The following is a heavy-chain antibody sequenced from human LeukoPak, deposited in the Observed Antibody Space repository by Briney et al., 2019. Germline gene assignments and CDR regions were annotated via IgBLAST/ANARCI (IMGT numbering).Heavy chain of an antibody. V-gene: IGHV4-34*01. Sequence: PSETLSLTCAVYGGSFGGYYWSWIRQPPGKGLEWIGEINHSGSTNYNPSLKSRVTISVDTSKNQFSLKLSSVTAADTAVYYCARGILKLLWFGELSLDAFDIWGQGTMVTASS. CDR3: ARGILKLLWFGELSLDAFDI. J-gene: IGHJ3*02. D-gene: IGHD3-10*01. CDR2: INHSGST. CDR1: GGSFGGYY.